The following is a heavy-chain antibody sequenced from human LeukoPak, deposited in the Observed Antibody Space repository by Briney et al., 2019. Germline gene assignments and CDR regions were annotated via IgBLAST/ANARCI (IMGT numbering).Heavy chain of an antibody. Sequence: GGSLRLSCAASGFTFSSYAMSWVRQAPGKGLEWVSAISGSGGSTYYADSVKGRFTISRDNAKNSVYLQMNSLRADDTAVYYCARDWSDGFDYWGQGTLVTVSS. V-gene: IGHV3-23*01. CDR2: ISGSGGST. J-gene: IGHJ4*02. CDR1: GFTFSSYA. D-gene: IGHD3-3*01. CDR3: ARDWSDGFDY.